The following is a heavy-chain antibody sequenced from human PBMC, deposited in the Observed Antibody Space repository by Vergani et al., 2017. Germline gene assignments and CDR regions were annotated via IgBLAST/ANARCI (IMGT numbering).Heavy chain of an antibody. J-gene: IGHJ6*02. CDR3: ASDQGSETNRHHYGMDV. V-gene: IGHV3-21*06. Sequence: EENLVESGGGLVKPGGSLRLSCVASGFTFGSYSVNWVRQAPGRGLEWVSSISSSGNYVYYTASVTGRFSISRDNAKSLLSLQMNSLRADDTAVYYCASDQGSETNRHHYGMDVWGQGTTVTVSS. CDR2: ISSSGNYV. D-gene: IGHD3-10*01. CDR1: GFTFGSYS.